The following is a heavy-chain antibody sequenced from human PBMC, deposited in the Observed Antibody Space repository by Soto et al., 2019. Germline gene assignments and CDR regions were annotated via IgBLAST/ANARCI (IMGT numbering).Heavy chain of an antibody. CDR2: IYYSGST. Sequence: KTSETLSLTCTVSGGSISSGGYYWSWIRQHPGKGLEWIGYIYYSGSTYYNPSLKSRVTISVDTSKNQFSLKLSSVTAADTAVYYCARVGATVTTFFSHDYWGQGALVTVSS. CDR1: GGSISSGGYY. CDR3: ARVGATVTTFFSHDY. V-gene: IGHV4-31*03. J-gene: IGHJ4*02. D-gene: IGHD4-17*01.